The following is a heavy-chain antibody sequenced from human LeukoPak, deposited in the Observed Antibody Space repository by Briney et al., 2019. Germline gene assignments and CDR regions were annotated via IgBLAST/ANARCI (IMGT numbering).Heavy chain of an antibody. CDR3: ARVLAIYYDSSGYYQHFDY. CDR2: INHSGST. J-gene: IGHJ4*02. D-gene: IGHD3-22*01. Sequence: SETLSLTCAAYGGSFSGYYWSWIRQPPGKGLEWIGEINHSGSTNYNPSLKSRVTISVDTSKNQFSLKLSSVTAADTAVYYCARVLAIYYDSSGYYQHFDYWGQGTLVTVSS. V-gene: IGHV4-34*01. CDR1: GGSFSGYY.